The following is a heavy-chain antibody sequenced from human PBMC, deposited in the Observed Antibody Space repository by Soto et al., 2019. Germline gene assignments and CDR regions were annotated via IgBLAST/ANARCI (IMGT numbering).Heavy chain of an antibody. J-gene: IGHJ6*03. Sequence: SDTLSLTCTVSGGSISSGVHSWSWIRKPPGKGLEWIGYIYDSGSTYYNPSLKSRVTISVDTSKNQFSLKLSSVTAADTAVYYCARDRRVVVVAAAEEGYYYYIDVWGKGTTVTVSS. CDR1: GGSISSGVHS. D-gene: IGHD2-2*01. V-gene: IGHV4-61*08. CDR2: IYDSGST. CDR3: ARDRRVVVVAAAEEGYYYYIDV.